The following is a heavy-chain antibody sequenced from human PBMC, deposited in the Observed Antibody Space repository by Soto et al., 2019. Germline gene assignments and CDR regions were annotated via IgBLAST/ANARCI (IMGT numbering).Heavy chain of an antibody. CDR1: GGTFSSYA. D-gene: IGHD3-10*01. J-gene: IGHJ6*02. CDR2: IIPIFGTA. V-gene: IGHV1-69*01. Sequence: QVQLVQSGAEVKKPGSSVKVSCKASGGTFSSYAISWVRQAPGQGLEWMGGIIPIFGTANYAQKFQGRVTITADESTSTAYMELSSLRSEDTAVYYCERGSTTPPMVPNYYSCGMDVWGQGTKVTVSS. CDR3: ERGSTTPPMVPNYYSCGMDV.